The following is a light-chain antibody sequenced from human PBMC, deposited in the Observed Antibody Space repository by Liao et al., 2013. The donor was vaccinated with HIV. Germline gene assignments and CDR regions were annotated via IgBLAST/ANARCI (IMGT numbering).Light chain of an antibody. Sequence: SYELTQPPSVSVSPGQTASITCSGDKVGDKYVCWYKVKPGQSPEVVMYEDNKRPSGIPERFSGSNSGNTATLTISGTQATDEADYYCQVWDSSGDQVVFGTGTKVTVL. CDR3: QVWDSSGDQVV. CDR2: EDN. CDR1: KVGDKY. J-gene: IGLJ1*01. V-gene: IGLV3-1*01.